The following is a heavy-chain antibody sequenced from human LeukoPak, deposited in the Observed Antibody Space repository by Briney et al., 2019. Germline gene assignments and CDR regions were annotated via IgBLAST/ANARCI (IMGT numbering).Heavy chain of an antibody. V-gene: IGHV4-39*01. Sequence: SETLSLTCTVSGGSISSSSYYWGWIRQPPGKGLEWIGSIYYSGSTYYSPSLKSRVTISVDTSKNQFSLKLSSVTAADTAVYYCARYFDSSGWNYYFDLWGRGTLVTVSS. CDR2: IYYSGST. D-gene: IGHD3-22*01. CDR1: GGSISSSSYY. CDR3: ARYFDSSGWNYYFDL. J-gene: IGHJ2*01.